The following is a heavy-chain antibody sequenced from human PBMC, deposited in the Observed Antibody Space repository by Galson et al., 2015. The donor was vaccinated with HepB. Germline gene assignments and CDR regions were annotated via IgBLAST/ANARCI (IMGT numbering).Heavy chain of an antibody. CDR1: GYTFTNYY. CDR2: INPSDGAA. D-gene: IGHD1-26*01. J-gene: IGHJ3*02. V-gene: IGHV1-46*01. CDR3: ARDRGALLPGAFDI. Sequence: SVKVSCKASGYTFTNYYMHWVRQAPGQGLEWMGMINPSDGAAHYAQKFQGRVTMTRDTSTSTFYMELSSLTSGDTAVYYCARDRGALLPGAFDIWGHGTMVTVSS.